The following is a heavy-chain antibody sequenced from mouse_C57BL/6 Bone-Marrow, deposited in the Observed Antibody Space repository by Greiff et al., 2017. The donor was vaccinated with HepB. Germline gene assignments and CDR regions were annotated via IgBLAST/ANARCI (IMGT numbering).Heavy chain of an antibody. Sequence: VQLKQSGAELVKPGASVKLSCKASGYTFTEYSIHWVKQRSGQGLEWIGWFYPGSGSIKYNEKFKDKATLTADKSSSTGYMELSRLTSEDSAVYFCARDPYSSGYGYAMDYWGQGTSVTDSS. CDR2: FYPGSGSI. J-gene: IGHJ4*01. CDR3: ARDPYSSGYGYAMDY. CDR1: GYTFTEYS. V-gene: IGHV1-62-2*01. D-gene: IGHD3-2*02.